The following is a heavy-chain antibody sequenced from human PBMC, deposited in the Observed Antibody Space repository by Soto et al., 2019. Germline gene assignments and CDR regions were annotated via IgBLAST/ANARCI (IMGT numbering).Heavy chain of an antibody. Sequence: GQGLEWMGWISAYNGNTNYAQKLQGRVTMTTDTSTSTAYMELRSLRSDDTAVYFCASSLYYYDSSGYNYWGQGTLVTVSS. J-gene: IGHJ4*02. CDR3: ASSLYYYDSSGYNY. V-gene: IGHV1-18*01. CDR2: ISAYNGNT. D-gene: IGHD3-22*01.